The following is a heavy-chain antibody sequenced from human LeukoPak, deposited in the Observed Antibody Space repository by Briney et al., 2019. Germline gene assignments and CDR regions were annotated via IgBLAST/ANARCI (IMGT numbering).Heavy chain of an antibody. D-gene: IGHD3-22*01. V-gene: IGHV1-69*13. J-gene: IGHJ4*02. CDR3: AREPYYYDSSGTTTSYFDY. CDR2: IIPIFGTA. Sequence: SVKVSCKASGGTFSSYAISWVRQAPGQGLEWMGGIIPIFGTANYAQKFQGRVTITADESTSTAYMELSSLRSEDTAVYYCAREPYYYDSSGTTTSYFDYWGQGTLVTVSS. CDR1: GGTFSSYA.